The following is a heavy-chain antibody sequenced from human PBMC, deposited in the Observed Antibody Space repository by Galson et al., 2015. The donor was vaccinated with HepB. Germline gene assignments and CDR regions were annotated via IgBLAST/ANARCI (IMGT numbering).Heavy chain of an antibody. CDR3: ARDYYDSSGYVLYWYFDL. J-gene: IGHJ2*01. CDR1: GFTFSRCS. Sequence: SLRLSCAASGFTFSRCSMNWVRQAPGKGLEWVSYISSSSSAIYYADSVKGRFTISRDNAKNSLYLQMNSLRAEDTAVYFCARDYYDSSGYVLYWYFDLRGRGTLVTVSS. D-gene: IGHD3-22*01. V-gene: IGHV3-48*01. CDR2: ISSSSSAI.